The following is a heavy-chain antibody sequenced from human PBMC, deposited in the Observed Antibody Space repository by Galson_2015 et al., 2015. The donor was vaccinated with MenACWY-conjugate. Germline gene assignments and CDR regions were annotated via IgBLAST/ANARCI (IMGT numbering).Heavy chain of an antibody. J-gene: IGHJ4*02. Sequence: SLRLSCAASGFTFNNYWMHWVRQPPGKGLEWISYIKADGSFSNYADSVKGRFTISTDNAKNMVYLQMDGLGYEDTAVYFCARDNKWSFDSWGQGTLVTVSS. CDR1: GFTFNNYW. CDR3: ARDNKWSFDS. V-gene: IGHV3-74*01. D-gene: IGHD2-8*01. CDR2: IKADGSFS.